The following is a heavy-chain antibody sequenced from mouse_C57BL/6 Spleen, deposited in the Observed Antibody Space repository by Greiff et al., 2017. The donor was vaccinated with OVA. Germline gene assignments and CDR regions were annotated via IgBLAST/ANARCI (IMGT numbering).Heavy chain of an antibody. J-gene: IGHJ4*01. D-gene: IGHD1-1*01. Sequence: QVQLQQPGTELVKPGASVKLSCKASGYTFTSYWIHWVKQRPGQGLEWIGNINPSNGGTTYNEKLKSKATLTVDKYSSTAYMQLSSLTSEDSAVYYCARIHYYGSMDDWGQGTSVTVSS. CDR1: GYTFTSYW. V-gene: IGHV1-53*01. CDR2: INPSNGGT. CDR3: ARIHYYGSMDD.